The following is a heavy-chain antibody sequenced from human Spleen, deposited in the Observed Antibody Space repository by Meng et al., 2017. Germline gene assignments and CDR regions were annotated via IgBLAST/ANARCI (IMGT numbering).Heavy chain of an antibody. J-gene: IGHJ3*02. CDR2: ISRSGTTI. D-gene: IGHD6-6*01. Sequence: GESLKISCAASGFTFSSYEMNWVRQAPGKGLEWVSYISRSGTTIYYADSVKGRFTISRDNSQNTLYLQMNSLRAEDTAVYFCAREYSTSDRGVDAFDIWGQGTMVTVSS. V-gene: IGHV3-48*03. CDR1: GFTFSSYE. CDR3: AREYSTSDRGVDAFDI.